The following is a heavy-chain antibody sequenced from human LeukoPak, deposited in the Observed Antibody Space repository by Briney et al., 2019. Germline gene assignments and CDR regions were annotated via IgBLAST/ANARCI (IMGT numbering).Heavy chain of an antibody. D-gene: IGHD3-22*01. J-gene: IGHJ4*02. CDR1: GFTFSSYW. V-gene: IGHV3-74*01. CDR3: ARELGVVITTGFDY. Sequence: GGSLRLSCAASGFTFSSYWMHWVRQAPGKGLVGVSSINSDGSSTSYADSVKGRFTISRDNAKNTLYLQMNSLRAEDTAVYYCARELGVVITTGFDYWGQGTLVTVSS. CDR2: INSDGSST.